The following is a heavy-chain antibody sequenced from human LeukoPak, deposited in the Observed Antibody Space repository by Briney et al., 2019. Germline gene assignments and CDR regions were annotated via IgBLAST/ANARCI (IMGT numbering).Heavy chain of an antibody. CDR1: GGSISSYY. V-gene: IGHV4-59*01. D-gene: IGHD3-10*01. Sequence: PSETLSLTCTVSGGSISSYYWSWIRQPPGKGLEWIGYIYYIGDTNYNPSLKRRVTISVDTSKNHFSLKLSSVTAADTAVYYCARTTMVRGTYYMDVWGKGTTVTISS. J-gene: IGHJ6*03. CDR2: IYYIGDT. CDR3: ARTTMVRGTYYMDV.